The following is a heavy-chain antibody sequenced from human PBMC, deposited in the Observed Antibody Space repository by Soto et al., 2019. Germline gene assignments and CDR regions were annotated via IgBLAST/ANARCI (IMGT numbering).Heavy chain of an antibody. CDR2: IWHDGSNK. Sequence: QVQLVESGGCVVQPGRSLRLSCAASGFTFSSDGIHRVRQAPGKGLEWVAVIWHDGSNKYYADSVKGRFIISRDNSKNTLYLQMNSLRAEDTAVYYCARAQYSGSYIRMDVWGQGTTVTVSS. J-gene: IGHJ6*02. CDR3: ARAQYSGSYIRMDV. CDR1: GFTFSSDG. V-gene: IGHV3-33*01. D-gene: IGHD1-26*01.